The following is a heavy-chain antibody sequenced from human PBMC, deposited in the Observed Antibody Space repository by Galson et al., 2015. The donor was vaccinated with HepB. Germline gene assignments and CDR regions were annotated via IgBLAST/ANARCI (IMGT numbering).Heavy chain of an antibody. Sequence: SLRLSCAASGFTFSSYWMHWVRQAPGKGLVWVSRIKTDESYTSYADSVKGRFTISRDNAKNTVYLEMNSMRTEDTSIYYCVRSSNFHTWGQGTLVTVSS. D-gene: IGHD2-2*01. CDR2: IKTDESYT. V-gene: IGHV3-74*01. CDR3: VRSSNFHT. CDR1: GFTFSSYW. J-gene: IGHJ5*02.